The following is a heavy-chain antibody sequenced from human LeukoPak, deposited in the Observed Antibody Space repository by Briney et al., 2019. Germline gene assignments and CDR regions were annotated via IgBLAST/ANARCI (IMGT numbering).Heavy chain of an antibody. Sequence: GGSLRLSCAASGFTFSSYAMSWVRQAPGKGLEWVSGISGSGDNTYYADSVKGRFTISRDNSKNTLYVQVNSLGTEDTAAYYCAKQLGYCSDGSCYFPYWSQGTLVTVSS. CDR3: AKQLGYCSDGSCYFPY. D-gene: IGHD2-15*01. CDR1: GFTFSSYA. CDR2: ISGSGDNT. V-gene: IGHV3-23*01. J-gene: IGHJ4*02.